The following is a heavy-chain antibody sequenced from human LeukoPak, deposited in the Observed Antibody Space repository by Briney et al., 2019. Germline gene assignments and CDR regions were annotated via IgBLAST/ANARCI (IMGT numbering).Heavy chain of an antibody. CDR1: GFTFDDYA. CDR3: ARGVTYYDILTGYRPSLYYMDV. V-gene: IGHV3-9*01. D-gene: IGHD3-9*01. CDR2: ISWNSGSI. Sequence: PGRSMRLSCAASGFTFDDYAMHWVRQAPGKGLEWVSGISWNSGSIGYADSVKGRFTISRDNAKNSLYLQMNSLRSEDTAVYYCARGVTYYDILTGYRPSLYYMDVWGKGTTVTISS. J-gene: IGHJ6*03.